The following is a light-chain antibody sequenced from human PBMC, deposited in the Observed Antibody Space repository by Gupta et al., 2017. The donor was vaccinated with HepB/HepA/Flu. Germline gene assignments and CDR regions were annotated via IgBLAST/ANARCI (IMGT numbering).Light chain of an antibody. Sequence: SYVLTQPPSVSVAPGKTAMTTCEGNNIGSRSVHWYRQRPGQAPVLVVNDDIERPSGIPERLSGFNSGDTATLTITGVEAGDEADYYCQVWDSGSDQAVFGGGTKLTV. CDR2: DDI. CDR1: NIGSRS. J-gene: IGLJ3*02. CDR3: QVWDSGSDQAV. V-gene: IGLV3-21*03.